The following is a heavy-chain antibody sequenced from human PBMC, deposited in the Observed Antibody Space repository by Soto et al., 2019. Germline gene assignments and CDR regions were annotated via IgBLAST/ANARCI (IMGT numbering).Heavy chain of an antibody. CDR2: INPSGGST. Sequence: VKVSFKASGYTFTSYYMHWVRQAPGQGLEWMGIINPSGGSTSYAQKFQGRVTMTRDTSTSTVYMELSSLRSEDTAVYYCARDGSITILYYYYYYGMDVWGQGTTVTVSS. D-gene: IGHD3-3*01. CDR1: GYTFTSYY. J-gene: IGHJ6*02. CDR3: ARDGSITILYYYYYYGMDV. V-gene: IGHV1-46*01.